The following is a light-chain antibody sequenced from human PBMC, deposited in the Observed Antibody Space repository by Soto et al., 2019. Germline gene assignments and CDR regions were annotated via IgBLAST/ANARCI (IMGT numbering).Light chain of an antibody. V-gene: IGKV3-20*01. J-gene: IGKJ2*01. CDR2: AAS. CDR3: QQYGRSPLLYT. CDR1: QSVTNNF. Sequence: EIVLTQSPGTLSLSPGEGATLSCRASQSVTNNFLAWYQQKPGQAPRLLIYAASTRAAGVPDRFSGSGSETEFTLTITRLEPEDFAVYYCQQYGRSPLLYTFGQGTKLGVK.